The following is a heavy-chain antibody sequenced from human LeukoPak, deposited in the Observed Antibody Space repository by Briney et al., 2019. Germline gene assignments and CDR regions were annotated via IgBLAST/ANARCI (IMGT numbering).Heavy chain of an antibody. CDR2: ISWNSGSI. CDR3: AKDRLIGESLVDY. CDR1: GFTFDDYA. V-gene: IGHV3-9*01. J-gene: IGHJ4*02. D-gene: IGHD3-10*01. Sequence: GGSLRLSCAASGFTFDDYAMHWVRQAPGKGLEWVSGISWNSGSIGYADSVKGRFTISRDNSKNTLYLQMNSLRAEDTAVYYCAKDRLIGESLVDYWGQGTLVTVSS.